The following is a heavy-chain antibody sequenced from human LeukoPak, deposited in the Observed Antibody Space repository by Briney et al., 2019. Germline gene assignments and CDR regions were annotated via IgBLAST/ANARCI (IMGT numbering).Heavy chain of an antibody. D-gene: IGHD1-1*01. Sequence: SVKVSCKASGYTFTNYGISWVRQAPGQGLEWMGGIIPIFGTANYAQKFQGRVTITADESTSTAYMELSSLRSEDTAVYYCARGGYGAFDYWGQGTLVTVSS. CDR2: IIPIFGTA. CDR1: GYTFTNYG. V-gene: IGHV1-69*13. CDR3: ARGGYGAFDY. J-gene: IGHJ4*02.